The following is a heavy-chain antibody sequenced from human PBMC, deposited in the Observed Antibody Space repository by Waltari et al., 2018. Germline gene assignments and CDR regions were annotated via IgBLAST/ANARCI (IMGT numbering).Heavy chain of an antibody. CDR1: GFTFSSYW. CDR3: ARGPGRVAD. D-gene: IGHD3-3*01. J-gene: IGHJ4*02. Sequence: EVQLVESGGGLVQPGGSLRLSCAPSGFTFSSYWMGWVRQAPGKGLEWVANIKQDGSEKYYVDSVKGRFTISRDNAKNSLYLQMNSLRAEDTAVYYCARGPGRVADWGQGTLVTVSS. V-gene: IGHV3-7*01. CDR2: IKQDGSEK.